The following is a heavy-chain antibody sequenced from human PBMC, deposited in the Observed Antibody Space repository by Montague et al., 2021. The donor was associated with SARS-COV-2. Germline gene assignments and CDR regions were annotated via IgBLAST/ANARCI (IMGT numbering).Heavy chain of an antibody. Sequence: ETLSLTCTMSGGSITYSSYYWGWIRLPPGKGLEWIGSIYYSGTAYYNASLKSRVTMSLDMSKNQLSLRLKSTTAADTAAYFCARASFYYGSGSHYNNWFDSWGQGTVVTVSS. J-gene: IGHJ5*01. V-gene: IGHV4-39*07. CDR3: ARASFYYGSGSHYNNWFDS. D-gene: IGHD3-10*01. CDR2: IYYSGTA. CDR1: GGSITYSSYY.